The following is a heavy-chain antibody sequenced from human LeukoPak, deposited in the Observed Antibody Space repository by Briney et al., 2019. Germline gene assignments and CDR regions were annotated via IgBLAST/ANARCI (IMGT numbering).Heavy chain of an antibody. CDR2: INPSGGST. J-gene: IGHJ4*02. CDR3: AKAAQVATILVY. CDR1: GYTFTSYY. D-gene: IGHD5-24*01. V-gene: IGHV1-46*01. Sequence: ASVKVSCKASGYTFTSYYMHWVRQAPGQGLEWMGIINPSGGSTSYAQKFQGRVTMTRDTSTSTVYMELSSLRSEDTAVYYCAKAAQVATILVYWGQGTLVTVSS.